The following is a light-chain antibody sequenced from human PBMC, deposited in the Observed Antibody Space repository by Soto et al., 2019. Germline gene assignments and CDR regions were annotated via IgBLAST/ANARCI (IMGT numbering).Light chain of an antibody. CDR3: CSYAGSSTLDV. CDR1: SSDIWSFNH. V-gene: IGLV2-23*02. CDR2: ELS. J-gene: IGLJ1*01. Sequence: SVVTQPASVSRSPAHSITLSFTVNSSDIWSFNHCVWYQQHPRKDTNLMIYELSKRLSGVCNRFSGSKAGNTASLRISGLQAVYAVEYYCCSYAGSSTLDVFGSGSKVTVL.